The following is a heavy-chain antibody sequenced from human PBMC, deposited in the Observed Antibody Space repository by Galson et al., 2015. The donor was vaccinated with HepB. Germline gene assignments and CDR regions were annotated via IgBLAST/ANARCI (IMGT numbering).Heavy chain of an antibody. J-gene: IGHJ4*02. CDR1: GGTFSSYA. CDR3: ARDPIVVVPAAMNDLGYSYGPFDY. CDR2: LIPIFGTA. D-gene: IGHD2-2*01. V-gene: IGHV1-69*13. Sequence: SVKVSCKASGGTFSSYAISWVRQAPGQGLEWMGGLIPIFGTANYAQKFQGRVTITADESTSTAYMELSSLRSEDTAVYYCARDPIVVVPAAMNDLGYSYGPFDYWGQGTLVTVSS.